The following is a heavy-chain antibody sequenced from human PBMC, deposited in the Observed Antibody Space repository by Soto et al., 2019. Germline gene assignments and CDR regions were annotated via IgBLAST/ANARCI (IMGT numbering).Heavy chain of an antibody. D-gene: IGHD6-13*01. V-gene: IGHV3-23*01. CDR1: GFTFSTYA. Sequence: EVQLLESGGGLVQPGGSLRLSCAASGFTFSTYAMNWVRQAPGKGLEWVSAISGSGGSTYYADSVKGRFTIPRDNSKNTMYLHINRLRAEATAVYYCSKGATSSWYGGHFDCWGQGTLVTVSS. CDR2: ISGSGGST. CDR3: SKGATSSWYGGHFDC. J-gene: IGHJ4*02.